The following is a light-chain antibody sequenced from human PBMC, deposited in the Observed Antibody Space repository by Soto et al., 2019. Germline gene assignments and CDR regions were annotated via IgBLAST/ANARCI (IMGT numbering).Light chain of an antibody. CDR3: QQRSNWPPIT. V-gene: IGKV3-11*01. CDR2: DAS. CDR1: QSVSSY. Sequence: EVEFTQSPSTLSLSPGERATLPCRASQSVSSYLAWYQQKPGQAPRLLIYDASNRATGIPARFSGSGSGTDFTLTISSLEPEDFAVYYCQQRSNWPPITLGQGTRLEIK. J-gene: IGKJ5*01.